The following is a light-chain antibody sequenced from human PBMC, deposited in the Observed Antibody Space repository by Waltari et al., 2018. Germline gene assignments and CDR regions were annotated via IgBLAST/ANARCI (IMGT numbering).Light chain of an antibody. CDR3: QQRISWPLT. J-gene: IGKJ4*01. CDR2: EAS. V-gene: IGKV3-11*01. CDR1: QRFSNY. Sequence: IVLTQSPATLSLSPGERATLSCRASQRFSNYLAWYQQKPGQAPSLLIYEASNRATCIPSMFIVGGSGTDFTLTNSSLEREYFAGYYGQQRISWPLTFGGGTKVEI.